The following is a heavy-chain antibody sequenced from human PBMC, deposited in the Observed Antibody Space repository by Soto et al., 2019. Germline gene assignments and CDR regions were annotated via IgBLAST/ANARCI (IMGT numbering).Heavy chain of an antibody. CDR2: ISAYNGNT. D-gene: IGHD2-15*01. J-gene: IGHJ6*02. Sequence: ASVKVSCKASGYTFTSYGISWVRQAPGQGLEWMGWISAYNGNTNYAQKLQGRVTMTTDTSTSTAYMELRSLRSDDTAVYYCARVNDSYCSGGSCYSEFLDVWGQGTTVTVSS. V-gene: IGHV1-18*01. CDR3: ARVNDSYCSGGSCYSEFLDV. CDR1: GYTFTSYG.